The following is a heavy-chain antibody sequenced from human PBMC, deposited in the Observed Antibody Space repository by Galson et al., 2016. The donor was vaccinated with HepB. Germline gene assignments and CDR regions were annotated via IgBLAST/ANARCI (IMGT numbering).Heavy chain of an antibody. J-gene: IGHJ4*02. Sequence: SETLSLTCTVSGGSISSGGYYWSWIRQHPGKGLEWIGYIYYSGSTNYNPSLKSRVTISVDTSKNQFSLKLTSVTAADTAVYYCARWGAGGSHNPFDSWGQGTLVTGSS. CDR1: GGSISSGGYY. CDR2: IYYSGST. D-gene: IGHD1-14*01. CDR3: ARWGAGGSHNPFDS. V-gene: IGHV4-61*08.